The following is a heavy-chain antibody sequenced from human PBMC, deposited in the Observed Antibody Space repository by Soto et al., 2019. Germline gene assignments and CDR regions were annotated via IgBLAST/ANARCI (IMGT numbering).Heavy chain of an antibody. V-gene: IGHV4-39*01. CDR1: GGSISSSTYY. D-gene: IGHD2-21*02. CDR3: ARRRYCGGDFYSFGY. J-gene: IGHJ4*02. CDR2: IYYSGST. Sequence: QLQLQESGPGLVKPSETLSLTCTVSGGSISSSTYYWGWIRQPPGEGLEWIGSIYYSGSTYYNPSHKSRVPISLYTSKCQFALKLSSVTAADTAVYYCARRRYCGGDFYSFGYWGQGTLVTVSS.